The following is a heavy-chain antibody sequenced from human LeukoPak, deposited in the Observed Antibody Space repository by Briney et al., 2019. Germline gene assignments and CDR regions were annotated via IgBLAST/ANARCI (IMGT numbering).Heavy chain of an antibody. J-gene: IGHJ4*02. CDR1: GFTVRSNY. D-gene: IGHD1-26*01. CDR3: ARDEWELLRAY. Sequence: GGSLRLSCAASGFTVRSNYTSWVRQAPGKGLEWVSIIYSGGSTYYADSVKGRFTISRDNSKNTLYLQMNSLRVGDTAVYCCARDEWELLRAYWGQGTLVTVSS. CDR2: IYSGGST. V-gene: IGHV3-66*02.